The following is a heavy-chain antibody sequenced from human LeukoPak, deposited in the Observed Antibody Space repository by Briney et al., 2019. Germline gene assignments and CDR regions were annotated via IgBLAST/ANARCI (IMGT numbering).Heavy chain of an antibody. Sequence: PSETLSLTCTVSGGSISSYYWSWIRQPPGKGLEWIGYIYYSGSTNYNPSLKSRVTISVDTSKNQFSLKLSSVTAADTAVYYCARAGYDFWSGYYYPADAFDIWGQGTMVTVSS. D-gene: IGHD3-3*01. CDR2: IYYSGST. CDR3: ARAGYDFWSGYYYPADAFDI. CDR1: GGSISSYY. V-gene: IGHV4-59*01. J-gene: IGHJ3*02.